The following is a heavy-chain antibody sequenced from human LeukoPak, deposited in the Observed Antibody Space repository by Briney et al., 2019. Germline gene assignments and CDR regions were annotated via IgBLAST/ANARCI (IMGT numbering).Heavy chain of an antibody. CDR3: ARGPQGDYSSGWYDY. Sequence: ASVKVSCKASGYTFTSYDINWVRQATGQGLEGMGWMNPNSGNTGYAQKFQGRVTMTRNTSISTAYMELSSLRSEDTAVYYCARGPQGDYSSGWYDYWGQGTLVTVSS. CDR1: GYTFTSYD. CDR2: MNPNSGNT. J-gene: IGHJ4*02. D-gene: IGHD6-19*01. V-gene: IGHV1-8*01.